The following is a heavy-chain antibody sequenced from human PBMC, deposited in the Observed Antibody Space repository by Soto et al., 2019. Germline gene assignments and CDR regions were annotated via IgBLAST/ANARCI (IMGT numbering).Heavy chain of an antibody. V-gene: IGHV3-23*01. CDR2: ISGSGGSI. CDR1: GFTFSSYA. CDR3: AKNRDPYDSSGYYPD. D-gene: IGHD3-22*01. Sequence: EVQLLESGGGLVQPGGSLRLSCAASGFTFSSYAMSWVRQAPGEGLEWVSAISGSGGSIYYADSVKGRFTISRDNSKNTLYLQLNSLTAEATAVYYCAKNRDPYDSSGYYPDWVRGRLVSVCS. J-gene: IGHJ4*02.